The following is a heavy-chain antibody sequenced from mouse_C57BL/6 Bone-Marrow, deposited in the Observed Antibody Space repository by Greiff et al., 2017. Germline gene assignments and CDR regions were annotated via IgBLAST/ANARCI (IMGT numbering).Heavy chain of an antibody. CDR1: GYTFTSYW. V-gene: IGHV1-55*01. CDR3: ARVSCYYGFTWFAY. Sequence: QVQLQQSGAELVKPGASVKMSCKASGYTFTSYWITWVKQRPGQGLEWIGDIYPGSGSTNYNEKFKSKATLTVDTSSSTAYMQLSSLTSEDSAVYYCARVSCYYGFTWFAYWGQGTLVTVSA. J-gene: IGHJ3*01. CDR2: IYPGSGST. D-gene: IGHD2-2*01.